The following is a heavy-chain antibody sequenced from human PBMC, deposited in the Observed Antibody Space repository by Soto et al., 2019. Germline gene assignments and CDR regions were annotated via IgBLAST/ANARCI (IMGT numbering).Heavy chain of an antibody. J-gene: IGHJ6*02. CDR2: IYTGGST. Sequence: PGGSLRLSCAASGFTVSSNYMSWVRQAPGKGLEWVSIIYTGGSTYYADSVKGRFTISRDNSKNTLYLQVNSLRDEDTAVYYCARTLPGSRYGMDVWGQGTTVTVSS. D-gene: IGHD2-15*01. V-gene: IGHV3-53*01. CDR3: ARTLPGSRYGMDV. CDR1: GFTVSSNY.